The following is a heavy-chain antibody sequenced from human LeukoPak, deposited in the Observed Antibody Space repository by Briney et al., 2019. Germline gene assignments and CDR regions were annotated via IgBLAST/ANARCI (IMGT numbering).Heavy chain of an antibody. Sequence: PSQTLSLTCTVSGGSISSGSYYWSWIRQPAGKGLEWIGRIYTSGSTNYNPSLKGRVTISVDTSKNQFSLKLSSVTAADTAVYYCARACSGGSCYSPWFDPWGQGTLVTVSS. J-gene: IGHJ5*02. V-gene: IGHV4-61*02. CDR2: IYTSGST. CDR3: ARACSGGSCYSPWFDP. CDR1: GGSISSGSYY. D-gene: IGHD2-15*01.